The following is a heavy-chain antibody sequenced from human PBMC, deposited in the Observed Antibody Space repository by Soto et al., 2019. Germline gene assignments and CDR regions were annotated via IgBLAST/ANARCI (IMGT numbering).Heavy chain of an antibody. CDR2: ISKTAGTV. CDR1: GFTFSDYY. CDR3: ARPTQYCSAGTCYSCASDY. D-gene: IGHD2-15*01. J-gene: IGHJ4*02. V-gene: IGHV3-11*01. Sequence: QVQVVESGGGLVRPGGSQRLSCAATGFTFSDYYMSWIRQAPGKGLEWLADISKTAGTVHYADSVKGRFSISRDNARNSLFLPLNSLRVEDTAVYYCARPTQYCSAGTCYSCASDYWGQGTLVTVSS.